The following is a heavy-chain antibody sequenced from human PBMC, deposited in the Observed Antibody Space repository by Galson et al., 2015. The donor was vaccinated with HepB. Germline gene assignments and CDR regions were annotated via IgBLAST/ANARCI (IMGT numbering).Heavy chain of an antibody. Sequence: LSCAASGFTFSNAWMSWVRQAPGKGLEWVGRIKSKTDGGTTDYAAPVKGRFTISRDDSKNTLYLQMNSLKTEDTAVYYCTTDPHVLRFLEWLPWDDAFDIWGQGTMVTVSS. CDR1: GFTFSNAW. CDR3: TTDPHVLRFLEWLPWDDAFDI. D-gene: IGHD3-3*01. CDR2: IKSKTDGGTT. V-gene: IGHV3-15*01. J-gene: IGHJ3*02.